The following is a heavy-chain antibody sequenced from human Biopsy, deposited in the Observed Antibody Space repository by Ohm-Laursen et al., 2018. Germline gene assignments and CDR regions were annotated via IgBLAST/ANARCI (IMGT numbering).Heavy chain of an antibody. Sequence: ASVKVSCKVSGYSFITYDVNWVRQARGQGLEWMGWMIPSSGKTGYAQRFQGRVTLTMNPSISTAYMELSGLRSEDTAVYFCARGYSRRVSIFEASIYWFDTWGQGTLVTVSS. CDR1: GYSFITYD. CDR3: ARGYSRRVSIFEASIYWFDT. CDR2: MIPSSGKT. D-gene: IGHD6-6*01. J-gene: IGHJ5*02. V-gene: IGHV1-8*01.